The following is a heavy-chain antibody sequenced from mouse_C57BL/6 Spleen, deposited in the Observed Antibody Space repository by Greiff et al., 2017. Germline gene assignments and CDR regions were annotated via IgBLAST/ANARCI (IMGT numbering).Heavy chain of an antibody. V-gene: IGHV5-6*01. CDR1: GFTFSSYG. CDR3: ARHYDGSSFAY. D-gene: IGHD2-12*01. CDR2: ISSGGSYT. Sequence: VQLVESGGDLVKPGGSLKLSCAASGFTFSSYGMSWVRQTPDKRLEWVATISSGGSYTYYPDSVKGRFTISRDNAKNTLYLQMSSLKSEDTAMYYCARHYDGSSFAYWGQGTLVTVSA. J-gene: IGHJ3*01.